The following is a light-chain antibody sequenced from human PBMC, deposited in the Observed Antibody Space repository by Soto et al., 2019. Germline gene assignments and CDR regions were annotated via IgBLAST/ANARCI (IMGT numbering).Light chain of an antibody. Sequence: DIQMTQSPSSLSASVGDSVTITCRASQSIRNYLNWYQQKPGKAPDLLIFAASILHSGVPSRFSGGGSRTDFPLTISRLPHEDFATYYCQQSDSSPYTFGQGTKLEI. CDR1: QSIRNY. CDR3: QQSDSSPYT. J-gene: IGKJ2*01. CDR2: AAS. V-gene: IGKV1-39*01.